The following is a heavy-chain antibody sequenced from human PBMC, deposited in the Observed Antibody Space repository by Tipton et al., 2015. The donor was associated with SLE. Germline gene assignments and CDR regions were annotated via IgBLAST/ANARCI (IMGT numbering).Heavy chain of an antibody. CDR3: ARSRGNYPYFQH. CDR2: INHSGST. D-gene: IGHD3-22*01. J-gene: IGHJ1*01. CDR1: GGTFSGYY. V-gene: IGHV4-34*01. Sequence: TLSLTCAVYGGTFSGYYWSWIRQPPGKGLEWIGEINHSGSTNYNSSLKSRVSIPVDTSKKQLSLKLSSVTAADTAVYYCARSRGNYPYFQHWGQGTLVTVSS.